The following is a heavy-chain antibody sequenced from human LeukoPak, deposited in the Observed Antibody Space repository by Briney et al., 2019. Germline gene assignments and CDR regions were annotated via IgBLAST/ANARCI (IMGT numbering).Heavy chain of an antibody. CDR2: ISYDGSNK. CDR1: GFTFSSYG. V-gene: IGHV3-30*18. D-gene: IGHD6-13*01. J-gene: IGHJ4*02. CDR3: AKDRGPGIAALRGDY. Sequence: GGSLRLSCAASGFTFSSYGMHCVRQAPGKGLEWVAVISYDGSNKYYADSVKGRFTISRDNSKNTLYPQMNSLRAEDTAVYYCAKDRGPGIAALRGDYWGQGTLVTVSS.